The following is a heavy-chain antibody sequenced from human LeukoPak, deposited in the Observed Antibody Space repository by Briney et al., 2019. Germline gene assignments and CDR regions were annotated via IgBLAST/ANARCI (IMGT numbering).Heavy chain of an antibody. J-gene: IGHJ6*03. CDR1: GFTFSSYC. Sequence: PGGSLRLSCAASGFTFSSYCMHWVRQAPGKGLEWVSGINSDGSSTYYADSVKGRFTISRDNAKNTLYLQMNSLRAEDTAVYYCASYCSSTSCKGEIYYYYMDVWGKGTTVTVSS. CDR2: INSDGSST. D-gene: IGHD2-2*01. CDR3: ASYCSSTSCKGEIYYYYMDV. V-gene: IGHV3-74*01.